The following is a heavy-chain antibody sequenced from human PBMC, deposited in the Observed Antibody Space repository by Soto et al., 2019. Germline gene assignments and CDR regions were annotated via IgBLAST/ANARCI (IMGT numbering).Heavy chain of an antibody. D-gene: IGHD5-12*01. Sequence: QVQLVESGGGVVQPGRSLRLSCAASGFTFSSYGMHWVRQAPGKGLEWVAVISYDGSNKYYADSVKGRFTISRDNSKNTLYLQMNSLRAEDTAVYYCAKDMDRYIVATMGDYWGQGTLVTVSS. V-gene: IGHV3-30*18. CDR2: ISYDGSNK. CDR3: AKDMDRYIVATMGDY. J-gene: IGHJ4*02. CDR1: GFTFSSYG.